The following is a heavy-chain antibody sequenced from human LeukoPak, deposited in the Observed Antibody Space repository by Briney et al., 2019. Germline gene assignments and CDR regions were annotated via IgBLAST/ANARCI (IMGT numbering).Heavy chain of an antibody. V-gene: IGHV3-66*01. CDR3: ASVINVYYFDY. CDR1: GFTVSSNY. J-gene: IGHJ4*02. CDR2: IYSGGST. Sequence: GGSLRLSCAASGFTVSSNYMSWVRQAPGKGLEWVSVIYSGGSTYYADSVKGRFTISRDNSKNTLYLQMNSLRAEDTAVYYCASVINVYYFDYWGQGTLVTVSS. D-gene: IGHD3-16*01.